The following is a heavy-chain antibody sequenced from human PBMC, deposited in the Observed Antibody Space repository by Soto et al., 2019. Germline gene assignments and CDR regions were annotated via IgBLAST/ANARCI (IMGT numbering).Heavy chain of an antibody. Sequence: EVQLVESGGGLVQPGGSLRLSCAASGFTFSSYEMNWVRQAPGKGLEWVSYISSSGSTIYYADSVKGRFTISRDNAKNSLYLQMNSLRAEDTAVYYCARDPGFLEWHQGFDPWGQGTLVTVSS. CDR3: ARDPGFLEWHQGFDP. D-gene: IGHD3-3*01. J-gene: IGHJ5*02. CDR1: GFTFSSYE. V-gene: IGHV3-48*03. CDR2: ISSSGSTI.